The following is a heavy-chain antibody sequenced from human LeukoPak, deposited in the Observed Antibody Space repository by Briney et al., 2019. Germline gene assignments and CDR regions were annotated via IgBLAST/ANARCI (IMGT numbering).Heavy chain of an antibody. CDR2: IYNNAHT. Sequence: SETLSLTCTVSGDSIIKDYYCSAWIRQPPWKGREWIGTIYNNAHTYYHPPLERPVTMSVDRSNNQFSLKLSSVTAADTAVYYCARGYDAFDIWGRGTKVTVSS. J-gene: IGHJ3*02. CDR3: ARGYDAFDI. CDR1: GDSIIKDYYC. V-gene: IGHV4-39*07.